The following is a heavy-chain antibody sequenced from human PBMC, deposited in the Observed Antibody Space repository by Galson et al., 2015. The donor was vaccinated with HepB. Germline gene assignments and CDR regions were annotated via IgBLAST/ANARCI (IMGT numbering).Heavy chain of an antibody. V-gene: IGHV3-23*01. CDR2: ISGSGGST. CDR1: GFTFSSYD. D-gene: IGHD3-3*01. CDR3: AKVSAQYYDFWSGSQSGDY. J-gene: IGHJ4*02. Sequence: SLRLSCAASGFTFSSYDMSWVRQAPGKGLEWVSAISGSGGSTYYADSVKGRFTISRDNSKNTLYLQMNSLRAEDTAVYYCAKVSAQYYDFWSGSQSGDYWGQGTLVTVSS.